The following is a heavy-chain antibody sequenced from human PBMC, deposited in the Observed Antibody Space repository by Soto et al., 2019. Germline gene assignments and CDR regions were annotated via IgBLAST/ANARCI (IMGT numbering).Heavy chain of an antibody. J-gene: IGHJ4*02. CDR3: ARAMAERERSCAFWAGSVDS. CDR2: SIPVLGTT. D-gene: IGHD3-16*01. CDR1: GGAFSSFD. Sequence: QVQLVQSGAEVKKPGSSVKVSCKASGGAFSSFDISRVRQAPGLGLEWMGVSIPVLGTTSYAQKSQARITLTAEASTRTAHMALYSVTPDDTAIYYCARAMAERERSCAFWAGSVDSWGQGTLVTVSS. V-gene: IGHV1-69*01.